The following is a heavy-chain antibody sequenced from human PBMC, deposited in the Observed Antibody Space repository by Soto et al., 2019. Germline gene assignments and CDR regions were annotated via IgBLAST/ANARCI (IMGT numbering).Heavy chain of an antibody. V-gene: IGHV3-21*01. J-gene: IGHJ3*02. Sequence: GGSLRLSCAASGFTFSSYSMNWVRQAPGKGLEWVSSISSSSSYIYYADSVKGRFTISRDNAKNSLYLQMNSLRAEDTAVYYCARDEGYCSGGSCSHDAFDIWGQGTMVTVSS. D-gene: IGHD2-15*01. CDR3: ARDEGYCSGGSCSHDAFDI. CDR2: ISSSSSYI. CDR1: GFTFSSYS.